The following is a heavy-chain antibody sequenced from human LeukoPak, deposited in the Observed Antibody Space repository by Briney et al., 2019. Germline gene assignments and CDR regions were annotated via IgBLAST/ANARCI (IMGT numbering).Heavy chain of an antibody. CDR1: GFTFSSYG. CDR3: AKDRFRGYSGCDSGGDY. Sequence: GGSLRLSCAASGFTFSSYGMHWVRQAPGKGLEWVAVISYDGSNKYYADSVKGRFTISRDNSKNTLYLQMNSLRPEDTAVYYCAKDRFRGYSGCDSGGDYWGQGTLVTVSS. D-gene: IGHD5-12*01. CDR2: ISYDGSNK. V-gene: IGHV3-30*18. J-gene: IGHJ4*02.